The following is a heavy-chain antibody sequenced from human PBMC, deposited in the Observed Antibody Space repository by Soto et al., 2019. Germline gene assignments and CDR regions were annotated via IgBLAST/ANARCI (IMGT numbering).Heavy chain of an antibody. D-gene: IGHD3-3*01. CDR3: ARDYSRSYYDSYYYYYYGMDV. CDR1: GFTFSSYA. V-gene: IGHV3-30-3*01. Sequence: GSLRLSCAASGFTFSSYAMHWVRQAPGKGLEWVAVISYDGSNKYYADSVKGRFTISRDNSKNTLYLQMNSLRAEDTAVYYCARDYSRSYYDSYYYYYYGMDVWGQGTTVTVSS. CDR2: ISYDGSNK. J-gene: IGHJ6*02.